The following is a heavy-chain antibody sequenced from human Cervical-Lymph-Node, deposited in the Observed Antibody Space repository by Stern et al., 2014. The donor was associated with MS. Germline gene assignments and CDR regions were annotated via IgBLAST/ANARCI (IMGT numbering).Heavy chain of an antibody. J-gene: IGHJ4*02. V-gene: IGHV3-15*01. D-gene: IGHD3-22*01. CDR1: GFTFSYAW. CDR2: IRAKSDGGTT. Sequence: EVQLVESGGGLVKPGGSLRLSCAASGFTFSYAWMTWVRQAPGKGLEWVGRIRAKSDGGTTEYATPVKGRFTISRDDSKNTVYLQMNSLKTEDTAVYYCTTTVSVIGFPRRDSWGQGTLVTVSS. CDR3: TTTVSVIGFPRRDS.